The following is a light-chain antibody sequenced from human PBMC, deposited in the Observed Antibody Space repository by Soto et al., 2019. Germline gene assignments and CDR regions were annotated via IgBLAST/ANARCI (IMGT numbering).Light chain of an antibody. CDR3: TSYTSSTPFCV. V-gene: IGLV2-14*03. Sequence: SVLTQPASVSGSPGQSIAISCTGVRTDVVDGYDYVSWYQQHPGQAPQLIIYDVSNRPSGVSDRFSGSKSGNTASLTISGLQAEDEAEYYCTSYTSSTPFCVFGTGTKVTVL. J-gene: IGLJ1*01. CDR1: RTDVVDGYDY. CDR2: DVS.